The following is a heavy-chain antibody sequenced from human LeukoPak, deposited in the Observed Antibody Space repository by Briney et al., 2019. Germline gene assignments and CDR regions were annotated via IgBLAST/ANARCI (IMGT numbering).Heavy chain of an antibody. CDR1: GLTFSSYW. CDR2: INSDGSST. CDR3: AREGSGSYFLDWYFDL. D-gene: IGHD1-26*01. Sequence: GGSLRLSCAASGLTFSSYWMHWVRQAPGKGLVWVSRINSDGSSTSYADSVKGRFTISRDNAKNTLYLQMNSLRAEDTAVYYCAREGSGSYFLDWYFDLWGRGTLVTVSS. J-gene: IGHJ2*01. V-gene: IGHV3-74*01.